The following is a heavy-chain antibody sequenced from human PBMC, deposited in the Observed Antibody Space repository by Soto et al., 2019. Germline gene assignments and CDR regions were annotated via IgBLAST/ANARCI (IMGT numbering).Heavy chain of an antibody. CDR3: ARDGYSSSDEDAFDI. CDR1: GYTFTGYY. Sequence: QVQLVQSGAEVKKPGASVKVSCKASGYTFTGYYMHWVRQAPGQGLEWMGWINPNSGGTNYAQKFQGWVTMTRDTSISTAYMELSRLRSDDTAVYYCARDGYSSSDEDAFDIWGQGTMVTVSS. CDR2: INPNSGGT. D-gene: IGHD6-6*01. V-gene: IGHV1-2*04. J-gene: IGHJ3*02.